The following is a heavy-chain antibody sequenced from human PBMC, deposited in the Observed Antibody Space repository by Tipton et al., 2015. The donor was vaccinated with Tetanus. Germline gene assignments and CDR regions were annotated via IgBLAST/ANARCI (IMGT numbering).Heavy chain of an antibody. Sequence: SLRLSCAASGFTFSSYAMSWVRQAPGKGLEWVSAISGSGGSTYYADSVKGRFTISRDNSKNTLYLQMNSLRAEDTAVYYCAKGNGYNYYYYGMDVWGQGTTVTVSS. J-gene: IGHJ6*02. CDR1: GFTFSSYA. CDR3: AKGNGYNYYYYGMDV. CDR2: ISGSGGST. D-gene: IGHD3-16*02. V-gene: IGHV3-23*01.